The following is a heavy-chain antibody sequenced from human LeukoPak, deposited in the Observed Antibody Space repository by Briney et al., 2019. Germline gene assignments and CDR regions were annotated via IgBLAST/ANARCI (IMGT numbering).Heavy chain of an antibody. Sequence: SETLSLTCTVSGFSISNINYYWGCIRHPPGKDLESIGSIYYSRSTYYNPSLKSRFTIPVDTSKSQFALKLSSVTAADTAVYYCARAPTHDYWGQGTLVTVSS. V-gene: IGHV4-39*06. CDR2: IYYSRST. CDR3: ARAPTHDY. CDR1: GFSISNINYY. J-gene: IGHJ4*02.